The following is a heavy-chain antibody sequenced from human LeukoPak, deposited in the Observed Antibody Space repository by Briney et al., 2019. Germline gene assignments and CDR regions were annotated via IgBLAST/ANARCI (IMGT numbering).Heavy chain of an antibody. CDR2: ISGSGGST. J-gene: IGHJ4*02. V-gene: IGHV3-23*01. D-gene: IGHD3-22*01. Sequence: GGSLRLSCAASGFTFSSYGMSWVCQAPGKGLEWVSAISGSGGSTYYADSVKGRFTISRDNSKNTLYLQMNSLRAEDTAVYYCAKDSPAFVYARSGYYFSGWGQGTLVTVSS. CDR1: GFTFSSYG. CDR3: AKDSPAFVYARSGYYFSG.